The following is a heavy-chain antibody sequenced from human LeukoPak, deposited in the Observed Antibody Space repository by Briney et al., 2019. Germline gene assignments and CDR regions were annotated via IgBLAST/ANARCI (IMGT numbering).Heavy chain of an antibody. CDR2: IVVGSGNT. J-gene: IGHJ5*02. V-gene: IGHV1-58*01. CDR1: GFTFTSSA. D-gene: IGHD3-9*01. CDR3: AAVRYYDILTGYT. Sequence: GTSVKVSCKASGFTFTSSAVQWVRQARGQRLEWIGWIVVGSGNTNYAQKFQERVTITRDMSTSTAYMELSSLRSEDAAVYYCAAVRYYDILTGYTWGQGTLVTVSS.